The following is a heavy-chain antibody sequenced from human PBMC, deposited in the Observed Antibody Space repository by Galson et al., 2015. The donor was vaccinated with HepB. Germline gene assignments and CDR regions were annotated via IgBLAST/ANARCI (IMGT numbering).Heavy chain of an antibody. D-gene: IGHD4-23*01. CDR1: GGSFSGYY. CDR2: INHSGST. CDR3: ARDYGGFDY. J-gene: IGHJ4*02. V-gene: IGHV4-34*01. Sequence: ETLSLTCAVYGGSFSGYYWSWIRQPPGKGLEWIGEINHSGSTNYNPSLKSRVTISVDTSKNQFSLKLSSVTAADTAVYYCARDYGGFDYWGQGTLVTVSS.